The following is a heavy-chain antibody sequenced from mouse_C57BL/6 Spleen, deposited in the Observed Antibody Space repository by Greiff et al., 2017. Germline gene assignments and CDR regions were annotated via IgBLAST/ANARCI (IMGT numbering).Heavy chain of an antibody. CDR2: ISYDGSN. V-gene: IGHV3-6*01. J-gene: IGHJ3*01. CDR3: ARRDYDGLFAY. D-gene: IGHD2-4*01. CDR1: GYSITSGYY. Sequence: ESGPGLVKPSQSLSLTCSVTGYSITSGYYWNWIRQFPGNKLGWMGYISYDGSNNYNPSLKNRISITRDTSKNQFFLKLNSVTTEDTATYYCARRDYDGLFAYWGQGTLVTVSA.